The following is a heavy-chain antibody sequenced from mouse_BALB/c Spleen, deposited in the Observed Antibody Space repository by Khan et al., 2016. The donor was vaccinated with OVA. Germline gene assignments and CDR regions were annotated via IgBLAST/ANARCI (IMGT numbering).Heavy chain of an antibody. V-gene: IGHV9-3-1*01. CDR2: INTYTGEP. CDR1: GYTSTNYG. CDR3: ANAPHFSYVMVH. J-gene: IGHJ4*01. Sequence: QIQLVQSGPELKKPGETVKISCKASGYTSTNYGLNWVKQAPGKGLKWMGLINTYTGEPTYADDFKGRFAFSLETSASTAYLQINNLKNEDTATXFWANAPHFSYVMVHWGKVTSVTVSS.